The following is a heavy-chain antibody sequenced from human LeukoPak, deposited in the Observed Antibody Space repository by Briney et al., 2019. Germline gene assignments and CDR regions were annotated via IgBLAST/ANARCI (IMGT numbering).Heavy chain of an antibody. Sequence: SETLSLTCTVSGGSISSGGYYWSWIRQPPGKGLEWIGYIYHSGSTYYNPSLKSRVTISVDRSKNQFSLKLSSVTAADTAVYYCARENNDRPFYGMDVWGQGTTVTVSS. D-gene: IGHD1/OR15-1a*01. V-gene: IGHV4-30-2*01. CDR2: IYHSGST. J-gene: IGHJ6*02. CDR3: ARENNDRPFYGMDV. CDR1: GGSISSGGYY.